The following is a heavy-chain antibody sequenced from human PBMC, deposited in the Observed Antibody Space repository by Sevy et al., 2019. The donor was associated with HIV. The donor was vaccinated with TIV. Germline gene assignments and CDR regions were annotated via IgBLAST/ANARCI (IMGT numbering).Heavy chain of an antibody. J-gene: IGHJ6*02. D-gene: IGHD2-2*01. CDR2: IWYEGSNK. CDR3: AREGYCSSTSCYGDYYYYYGMDV. Sequence: GGSLRLSCAASGFTFSSYGMHWVRQAPGKGLEWMAVIWYEGSNKYYADSVKGRFTISRDNSKNTLYLQMNSLRAEDTAVYYCAREGYCSSTSCYGDYYYYYGMDVWGQGTTVTVSS. CDR1: GFTFSSYG. V-gene: IGHV3-33*01.